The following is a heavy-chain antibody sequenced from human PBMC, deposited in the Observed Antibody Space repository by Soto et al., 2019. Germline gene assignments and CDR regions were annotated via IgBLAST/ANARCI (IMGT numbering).Heavy chain of an antibody. CDR2: IYSSGST. J-gene: IGHJ2*01. CDR3: AREVIPLTTDWYFDL. D-gene: IGHD4-17*01. Sequence: QVQLQESGPGLVKPSETLSLTCTVSGGSISGGVYYWSWIRQPPGKGLEWIGYIYSSGSTYYNPSITTRVTISMDTSNNQYSLMLTSVTAAASAVYYCAREVIPLTTDWYFDLWGRGTLVTVSP. CDR1: GGSISGGVYY. V-gene: IGHV4-30-4*01.